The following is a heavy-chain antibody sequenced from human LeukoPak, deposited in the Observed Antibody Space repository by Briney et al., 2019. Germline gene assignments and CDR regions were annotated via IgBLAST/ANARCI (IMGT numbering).Heavy chain of an antibody. D-gene: IGHD2-15*01. CDR1: GFTFSSYG. V-gene: IGHV3-33*01. Sequence: PGGSLRLSCAASGFTFSSYGMHWVRQAPGKGLEGVAVIWYDGSNKYYADSVKGRFTISRDNSKNTLYLQMNSLRAEDTAVYYCARGGRGRPNYFDYWGQGTLVTVSS. J-gene: IGHJ4*02. CDR2: IWYDGSNK. CDR3: ARGGRGRPNYFDY.